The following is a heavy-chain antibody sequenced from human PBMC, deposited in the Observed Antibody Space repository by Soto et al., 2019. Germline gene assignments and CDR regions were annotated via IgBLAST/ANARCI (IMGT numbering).Heavy chain of an antibody. J-gene: IGHJ4*02. V-gene: IGHV4-39*02. CDR3: SRILGSAPRNSGFDS. D-gene: IGHD6-25*01. CDR1: GGSIENGDCF. CDR2: VHSSGGT. Sequence: LEILSLTCTVSGGSIENGDCFWVWISKPPGKGLEWIGSVHSSGGTYYNSSLNGRVTISIDTSNNHFSLNLISVTAADTAVYFCSRILGSAPRNSGFDSWGQGTLVTVSS.